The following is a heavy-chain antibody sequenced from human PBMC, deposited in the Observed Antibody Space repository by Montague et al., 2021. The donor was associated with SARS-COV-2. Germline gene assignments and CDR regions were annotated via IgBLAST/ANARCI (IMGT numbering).Heavy chain of an antibody. CDR3: ARVRAVPAAMRIFSLGRSYYGMDV. D-gene: IGHD2-2*01. V-gene: IGHV4-4*02. J-gene: IGHJ6*02. CDR2: IYHSGST. Sequence: SETLSLTCVVSGGSISSINWWSWVRQPPGKGLEWIGEIYHSGSTNYNPSLKSRVTISVDTSKNQFSLKLGSVTAADTAVYYCARVRAVPAAMRIFSLGRSYYGMDVWGQGTTVTVSS. CDR1: GGSISSINW.